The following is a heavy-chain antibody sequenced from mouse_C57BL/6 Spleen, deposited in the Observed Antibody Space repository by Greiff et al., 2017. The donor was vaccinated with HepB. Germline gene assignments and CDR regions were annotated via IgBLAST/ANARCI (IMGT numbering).Heavy chain of an antibody. CDR1: GFNIKDYY. CDR2: IDPEDGET. CDR3: ARGGAMDY. V-gene: IGHV14-2*01. Sequence: VQLQQSGAELVKPGASVKLSCTASGFNIKDYYMHWVKQRTEQGLEWIGRIDPEDGETKYAPNFQGKATITADTSSNTASLQLSSLTSDDTAVYYCARGGAMDYWGQGTSVTVSS. J-gene: IGHJ4*01.